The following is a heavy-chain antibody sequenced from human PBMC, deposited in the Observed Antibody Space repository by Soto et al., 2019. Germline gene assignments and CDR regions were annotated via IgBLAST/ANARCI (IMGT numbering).Heavy chain of an antibody. CDR1: GYTFTSYG. Sequence: ASVKVSCKASGYTFTSYGISWVRQAPGQGLEWMGWISAYNGNTNYAQKLQGRVTMTTDTSTSTAYMELRSLRSDDTAVYYCARDIAGVSGWYNDDYWGQGTLVTVSS. J-gene: IGHJ4*02. CDR3: ARDIAGVSGWYNDDY. D-gene: IGHD6-19*01. CDR2: ISAYNGNT. V-gene: IGHV1-18*01.